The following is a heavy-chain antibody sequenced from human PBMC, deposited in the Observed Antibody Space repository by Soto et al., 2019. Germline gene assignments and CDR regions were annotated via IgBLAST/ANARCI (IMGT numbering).Heavy chain of an antibody. Sequence: QVQLQESGPGLVKPSGTLSLTCAVSGGSISSSNWWSWVRQPPGKGLEWIGEIYHSGSTNYNPSHKSLVTVSVEKSKNQFCLKLSSVTAAVTAVYYCARGAPITIFGVVSPRWFGPWGQGTLVTVSS. CDR2: IYHSGST. CDR1: GGSISSSNW. J-gene: IGHJ5*02. CDR3: ARGAPITIFGVVSPRWFGP. D-gene: IGHD3-3*01. V-gene: IGHV4-4*02.